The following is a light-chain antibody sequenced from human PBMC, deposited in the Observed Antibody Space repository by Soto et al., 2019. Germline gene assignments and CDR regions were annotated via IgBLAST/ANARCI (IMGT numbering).Light chain of an antibody. V-gene: IGKV3-11*01. J-gene: IGKJ4*01. CDR2: DAS. CDR1: QSVSSY. Sequence: EIVLTQSPATLSLSPGERATLSCRASQSVSSYLAWYQQKPGQAPRLLIYDASSRATGIPARFSGSGSGTDLTRPISSIEPEEFAVYYCPQRSNWLTFRGGTKVEI. CDR3: PQRSNWLT.